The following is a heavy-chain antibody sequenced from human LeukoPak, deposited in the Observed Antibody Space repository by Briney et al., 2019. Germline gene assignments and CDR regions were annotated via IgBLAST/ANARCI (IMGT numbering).Heavy chain of an antibody. D-gene: IGHD1-26*01. Sequence: HPGGSLRLSCAASGFTFSSYEMNWVRQAPGKGLEWVSYISSSGSTIYYADSVKGRFTISRDNAKNTAYLQMNSLRSEDTAVYYCAKRSGINYGYFDSWGQGTLVTVSS. CDR3: AKRSGINYGYFDS. CDR2: ISSSGSTI. J-gene: IGHJ4*02. CDR1: GFTFSSYE. V-gene: IGHV3-48*03.